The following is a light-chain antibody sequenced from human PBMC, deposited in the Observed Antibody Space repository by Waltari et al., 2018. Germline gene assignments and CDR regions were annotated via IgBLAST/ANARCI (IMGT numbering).Light chain of an antibody. CDR2: DAS. J-gene: IGKJ2*01. Sequence: EIVLTQSPATLSLSPGERATLSCRASQSVSRYLVWYQQKPGQAPRLLIYDASNRATGIPARFSVSGSGTDFTLTISSLEPEDFAVYYCQQRSNWPPYTFGQGTKLEIK. V-gene: IGKV3-11*01. CDR3: QQRSNWPPYT. CDR1: QSVSRY.